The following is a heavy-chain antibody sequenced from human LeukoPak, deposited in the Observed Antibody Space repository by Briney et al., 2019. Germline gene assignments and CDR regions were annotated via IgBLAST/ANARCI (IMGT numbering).Heavy chain of an antibody. CDR3: AKDQVEEYYFDY. CDR2: ISGTGENT. V-gene: IGHV3-23*01. Sequence: PGGSLRLSCAASGITFSSYGMSWVRQAPGKGLEWVSGISGTGENTYYADSVKGRFTISRDNSKNTLYLQMNSLRAEDTAVYYCAKDQVEEYYFDYWGQGTLVTVSS. J-gene: IGHJ4*02. CDR1: GITFSSYG. D-gene: IGHD1-1*01.